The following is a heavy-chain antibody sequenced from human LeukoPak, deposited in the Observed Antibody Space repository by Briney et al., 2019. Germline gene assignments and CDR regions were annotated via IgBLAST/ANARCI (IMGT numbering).Heavy chain of an antibody. V-gene: IGHV4-39*01. CDR2: IYYSGST. D-gene: IGHD6-19*01. CDR1: GGSISSSSYY. CDR3: ARVLRFFDRVTVAGSKYDP. J-gene: IGHJ5*02. Sequence: SETLSLTCTVSGGSISSSSYYWGWIRQPPGKGLEWIGRIYYSGSTYYNPSLKSRVTISVDTSKNQFSLKLSSVTAADTAVYYCARVLRFFDRVTVAGSKYDPWGQGTLVTVSS.